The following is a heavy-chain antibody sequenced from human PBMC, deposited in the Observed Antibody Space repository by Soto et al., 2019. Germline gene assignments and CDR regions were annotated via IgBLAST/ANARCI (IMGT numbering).Heavy chain of an antibody. V-gene: IGHV4-59*01. J-gene: IGHJ5*01. D-gene: IGHD3-22*01. CDR2: ISYTWST. CDR1: SDTIRSDY. Sequence: SETLSLTCSVSSDTIRSDYWNRIRHPPGKRLECIGYISYTWSTNYNPSLRSRVTMSLDTSKNQFCLNLISVTAADTAVYFCARGFYDSCGYSSPFDCWGQGIVVTVSS. CDR3: ARGFYDSCGYSSPFDC.